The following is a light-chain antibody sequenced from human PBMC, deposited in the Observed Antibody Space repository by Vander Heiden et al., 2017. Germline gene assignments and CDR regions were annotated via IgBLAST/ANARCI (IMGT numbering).Light chain of an antibody. J-gene: IGKJ2*02. CDR2: KAS. CDR3: QQDNSYPWT. V-gene: IGKV1-5*03. CDR1: QSISSW. Sequence: DIQMTQSPSTLSASVGDRVTIPCRASQSISSWLAWYQQKPGKAPKLLIYKASSLESGVPSRFSGSGSGTEFTLTISSLQPDDFATYYCQQDNSYPWTFGQGTKLEIK.